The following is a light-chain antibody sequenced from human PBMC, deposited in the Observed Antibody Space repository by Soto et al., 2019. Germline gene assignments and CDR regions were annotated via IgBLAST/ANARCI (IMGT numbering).Light chain of an antibody. CDR1: QSLVHSDGIAY. J-gene: IGKJ5*01. V-gene: IGKV2-30*02. CDR2: KVS. CDR3: MQGTHWPIT. Sequence: DDVMTQSPLSLPVTPGQPASISCRSNQSLVHSDGIAYFSWFQQRPGRSPRRLIYKVSNRDSGVPARFSGSGSVTDFALKISRVEAEDVGVYYCMQGTHWPITFGQGTRLEIK.